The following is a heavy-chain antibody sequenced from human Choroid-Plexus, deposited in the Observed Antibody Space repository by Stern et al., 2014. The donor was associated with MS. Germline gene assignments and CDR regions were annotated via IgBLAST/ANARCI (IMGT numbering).Heavy chain of an antibody. CDR1: GFTLGSCA. CDR2: VSYDGSNK. V-gene: IGHV3-30*18. Sequence: QMQLVQSGGGVVQPGRPLRLSCVASGFTLGSCAMHWVRQAPGKGLEWVAGVSYDGSNKYYADSVKGRFTISRDNSQNTLYMQMSSLRPEDTAVYYRAKDRQYLTYFFDHWGQGSLVTVSS. D-gene: IGHD2/OR15-2a*01. J-gene: IGHJ5*02. CDR3: AKDRQYLTYFFDH.